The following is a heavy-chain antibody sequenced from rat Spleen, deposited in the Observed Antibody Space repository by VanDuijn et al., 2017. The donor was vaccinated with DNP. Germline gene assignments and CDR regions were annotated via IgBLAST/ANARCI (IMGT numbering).Heavy chain of an antibody. CDR3: TRYYDSFDY. CDR2: ISYDGTRT. Sequence: EVQLVESGGNLVQVGRSLKLSCEASGFTFSDYYMAWVRQAPTKGLEWVASISYDGTRTYYRASVKGRFTISRDYAKPTLYLQMDSLRSEDTATYYCTRYYDSFDYWGQGVMVTVSS. J-gene: IGHJ2*01. V-gene: IGHV5-20*01. CDR1: GFTFSDYY. D-gene: IGHD1-6*01.